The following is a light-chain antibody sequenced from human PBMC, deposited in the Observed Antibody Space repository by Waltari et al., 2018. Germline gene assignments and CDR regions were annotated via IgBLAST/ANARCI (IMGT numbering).Light chain of an antibody. Sequence: ALRITQSPSSLSASTRDTVTITCRASQGISSYLAWYQQKPGKAPKVLIYAASTLQSGVPSRFSGSGSGTDFTLTISCLQSEDFAIYYCQQYYSNPATFGQGTKVEIK. CDR2: AAS. V-gene: IGKV1-8*01. CDR3: QQYYSNPAT. CDR1: QGISSY. J-gene: IGKJ1*01.